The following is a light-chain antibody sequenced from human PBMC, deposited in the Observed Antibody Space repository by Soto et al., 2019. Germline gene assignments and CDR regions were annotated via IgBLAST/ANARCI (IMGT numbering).Light chain of an antibody. J-gene: IGKJ4*01. Sequence: DIQMTQSPSTLSASVGDRVPITCRASQSISDWLAWYHKKPGKDPNILIFDASSLESGVPSRFSGSGSGTEFNLTISSLQTDDFATYYCQQYNSYPLTFGGGTKVDIK. CDR1: QSISDW. CDR2: DAS. CDR3: QQYNSYPLT. V-gene: IGKV1-5*01.